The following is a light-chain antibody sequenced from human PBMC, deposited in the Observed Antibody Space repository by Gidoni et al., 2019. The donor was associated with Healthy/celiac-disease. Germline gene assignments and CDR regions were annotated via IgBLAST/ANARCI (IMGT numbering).Light chain of an antibody. CDR3: QQYYSTPPT. J-gene: IGKJ4*01. CDR2: WAS. V-gene: IGKV4-1*01. Sequence: DIVMTQSPDSLAVSLGERATINCKSSQSVLYSSNHKNYLAWYQQKPGQPPKLLIYWASTRESGVPDRFSGSGSGTDFTLTISSLQAEDVAVYYCQQYYSTPPTFXGXTKVEIK. CDR1: QSVLYSSNHKNY.